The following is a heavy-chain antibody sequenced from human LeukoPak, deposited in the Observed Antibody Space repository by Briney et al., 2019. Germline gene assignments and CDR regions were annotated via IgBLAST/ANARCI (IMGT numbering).Heavy chain of an antibody. D-gene: IGHD5-12*01. CDR3: AKEGGQWLLEN. J-gene: IGHJ4*02. Sequence: GGSLRLSCVVSEFTFSNYWMNWVRQAPGKGLEWVAFIRYDGSNKYYADSVKGRFTISRDNSKNTLYLQMNSLRAEDTAVYYCAKEGGQWLLENWGQGTLVTVSS. CDR1: EFTFSNYW. V-gene: IGHV3-30*02. CDR2: IRYDGSNK.